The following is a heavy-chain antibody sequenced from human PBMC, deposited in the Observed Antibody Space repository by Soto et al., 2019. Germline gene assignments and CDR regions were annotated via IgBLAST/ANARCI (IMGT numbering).Heavy chain of an antibody. CDR3: VMLDNYVTPTLQDV. J-gene: IGHJ6*02. Sequence: QVQLVQSGDEVKKPGASVKVSCKASGYIFVNYGIAWVRQAPGQGLEWMGWISPYTGNTHSASKVQCRLTIXTXTSXSTAYMDLGSLTSDDTAVYYCVMLDNYVTPTLQDVWGQGTTVTVSS. D-gene: IGHD3-16*01. V-gene: IGHV1-18*01. CDR2: ISPYTGNT. CDR1: GYIFVNYG.